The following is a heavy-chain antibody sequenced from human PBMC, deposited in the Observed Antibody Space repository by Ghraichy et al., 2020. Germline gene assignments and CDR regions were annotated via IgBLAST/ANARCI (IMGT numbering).Heavy chain of an antibody. CDR3: ARGTRAAAGTFYFDY. V-gene: IGHV4-4*07. D-gene: IGHD6-13*01. Sequence: ETLSLTCTVSGGAISSYYWSWIRQPAGKGLEWIGRIYTSGSTNYNPSLKSRVTISVDTSKNQFSLKLTSVTAADTAVYYCARGTRAAAGTFYFDYWGQGTLVTVSS. CDR1: GGAISSYY. J-gene: IGHJ4*02. CDR2: IYTSGST.